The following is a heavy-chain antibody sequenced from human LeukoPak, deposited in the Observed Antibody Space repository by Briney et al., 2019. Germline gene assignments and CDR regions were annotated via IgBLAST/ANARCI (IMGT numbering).Heavy chain of an antibody. V-gene: IGHV3-53*01. CDR3: ARDLGSSVDS. D-gene: IGHD6-6*01. J-gene: IGHJ4*02. CDR2: IYSAGYT. CDR1: GFPFFNYAW. Sequence: GGSLRLSCAGSGFPFFNYAWLTWVRQAPGKGLEWVSVIYSAGYTYYADSVKGRFTISRDNSKNTLYLQMNSLRAEDTAVYYCARDLGSSVDSWGQGTLVTVSS.